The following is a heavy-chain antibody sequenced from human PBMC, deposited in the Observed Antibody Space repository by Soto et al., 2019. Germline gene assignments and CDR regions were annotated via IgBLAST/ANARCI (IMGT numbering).Heavy chain of an antibody. V-gene: IGHV3-23*01. Sequence: EVQLLESGGGLVQPGGSLRLSCAASGFTFSSYAMSWVRQAPGKGLEWVSAISGSGGSTYYADSVKGRFTISRDNSQNTVYLQMTSLRAEDTAVYYCAKVGDRLVILGCCDPWGQGTLVTVSA. CDR2: ISGSGGST. D-gene: IGHD2-15*01. CDR3: AKVGDRLVILGCCDP. J-gene: IGHJ5*02. CDR1: GFTFSSYA.